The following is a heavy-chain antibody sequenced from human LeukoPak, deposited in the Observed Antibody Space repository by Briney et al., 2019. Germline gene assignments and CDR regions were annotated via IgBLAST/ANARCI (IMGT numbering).Heavy chain of an antibody. CDR3: ACTFDYGDYGPTHFDY. CDR1: GYTFTGYY. J-gene: IGHJ4*02. CDR2: INPNSGGT. D-gene: IGHD4-17*01. V-gene: IGHV1-2*06. Sequence: GASVKVSCKASGYTFTGYYMHWVRQAPGQGLEWMGRINPNSGGTNYAQKFQGRVTMTRDTSISTAYMELSRLRSDDTAVYYCACTFDYGDYGPTHFDYGGQGPLVTVSS.